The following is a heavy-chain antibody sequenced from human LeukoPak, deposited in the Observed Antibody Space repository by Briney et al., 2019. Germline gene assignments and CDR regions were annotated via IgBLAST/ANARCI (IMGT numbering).Heavy chain of an antibody. CDR3: AGASGSYGEGFDY. Sequence: SETLSLTCTVSGGSISSYYWSWLRQPPGKGLEWIGYIYYSGSTNYNPSLKSRVTISVDTSKNQFSLKLSSVTAADTAVYYCAGASGSYGEGFDYWGQGTLVTVSS. CDR2: IYYSGST. J-gene: IGHJ4*02. CDR1: GGSISSYY. V-gene: IGHV4-59*01. D-gene: IGHD1-26*01.